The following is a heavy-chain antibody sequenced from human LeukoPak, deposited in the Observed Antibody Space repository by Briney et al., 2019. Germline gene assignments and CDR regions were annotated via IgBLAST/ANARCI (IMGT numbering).Heavy chain of an antibody. J-gene: IGHJ4*02. D-gene: IGHD6-13*01. CDR2: IWYDGSNK. V-gene: IGHV3-33*03. CDR3: AKDIRYDSSSWYPDY. CDR1: GFTFSSYG. Sequence: GRSLRLSCAASGFTFSSYGMHWVRKAPGKGLEWVAVIWYDGSNKYYADSVKGRFTISRDNSKNSLYLQMNSLRTEDTALYYCAKDIRYDSSSWYPDYWGQGTLVTVSS.